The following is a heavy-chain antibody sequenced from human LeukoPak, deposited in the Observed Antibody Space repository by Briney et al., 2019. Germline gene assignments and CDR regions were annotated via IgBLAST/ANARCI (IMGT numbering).Heavy chain of an antibody. CDR1: GLTFSNYW. J-gene: IGHJ4*02. CDR2: IKEDGSEK. V-gene: IGHV3-7*01. Sequence: GGSLRLSCVASGLTFSNYWMTWVRLPPGKGLEWVANIKEDGSEKYYVDSVRGRFTVSRDNAKNSLYLQMNSLRAGDTAVYYCGSGPHADYWGQGTLVTVSS. CDR3: GSGPHADY.